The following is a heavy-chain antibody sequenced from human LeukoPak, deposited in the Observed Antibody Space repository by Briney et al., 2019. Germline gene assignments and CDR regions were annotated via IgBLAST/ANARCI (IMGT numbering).Heavy chain of an antibody. CDR2: IYYSGAT. D-gene: IGHD6-13*01. J-gene: IGHJ4*02. Sequence: SETLSLTCTVSGXXIXTYYWNWIRQPPXXGXEWIGYIYYSGATNYNPSLKSRVTISVDTSKNQFSLKLSSVTAADTAVYYCARGVYIAAAQYGFWGQGTLVTVSS. V-gene: IGHV4-59*01. CDR3: ARGVYIAAAQYGF. CDR1: GXXIXTYY.